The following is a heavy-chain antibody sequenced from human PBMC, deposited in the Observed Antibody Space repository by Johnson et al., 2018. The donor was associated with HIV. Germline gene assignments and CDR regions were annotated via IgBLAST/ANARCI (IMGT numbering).Heavy chain of an antibody. CDR1: GFTFSNFG. CDR2: IYSGRST. D-gene: IGHD6-19*01. J-gene: IGHJ3*02. CDR3: AKGLAVAGTVDAFDI. V-gene: IGHV3-NL1*01. Sequence: VQLVESGGGVVQPGGSLRLSCAASGFTFSNFGLHWVRQAPGKGLEWVSVIYSGRSTYYADSVKGRFTISRDNAKNSLYLQMNSLRAEDTAVYYCAKGLAVAGTVDAFDIWGQGTMVTVSS.